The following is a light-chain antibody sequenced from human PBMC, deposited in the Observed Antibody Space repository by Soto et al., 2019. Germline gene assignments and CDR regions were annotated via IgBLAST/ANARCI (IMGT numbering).Light chain of an antibody. V-gene: IGKV3-15*01. Sequence: EIVMTQSPATLSVSPGERATLSCRASQSVSSILAWYQQKPGQAPRLLIYGASTRATGIPARFSGSGSGTEFTLTISSLHSEDFAVYYCQQYNNWPQTFGQGTKVEI. J-gene: IGKJ1*01. CDR2: GAS. CDR1: QSVSSI. CDR3: QQYNNWPQT.